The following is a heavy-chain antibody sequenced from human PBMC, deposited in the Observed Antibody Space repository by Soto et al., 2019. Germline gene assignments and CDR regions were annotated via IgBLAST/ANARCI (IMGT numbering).Heavy chain of an antibody. D-gene: IGHD1-1*01. Sequence: EVQVVEAGGDLVEPGGSLRLSCVTSGFMFSSAWMSWVRQAPGKGLEWVARIKRTKDGGARDYAAPVNGRFSISRDDSKSTVYLQMNCLRAEDTGLYYCVEGWNDFWGQGTLVTVSS. CDR3: VEGWNDF. CDR1: GFMFSSAW. V-gene: IGHV3-15*01. CDR2: IKRTKDGGAR. J-gene: IGHJ4*02.